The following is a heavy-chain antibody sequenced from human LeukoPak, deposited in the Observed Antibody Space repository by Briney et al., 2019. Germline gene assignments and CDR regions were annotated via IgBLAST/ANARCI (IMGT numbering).Heavy chain of an antibody. V-gene: IGHV3-43*02. D-gene: IGHD3-22*01. Sequence: GGSLRLSCAASGFXFDDYAIHWVRQAPGKGLERVSLISGDGNSTYYAGSVKGRFTISRDNSKNSLYLQMNSLRTEDTAFYYCATNFGAYYYDTSGYYDFWGQGTLVTVSS. CDR2: ISGDGNST. J-gene: IGHJ4*02. CDR1: GFXFDDYA. CDR3: ATNFGAYYYDTSGYYDF.